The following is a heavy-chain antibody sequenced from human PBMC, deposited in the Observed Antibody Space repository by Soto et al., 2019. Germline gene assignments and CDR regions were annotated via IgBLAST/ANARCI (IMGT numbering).Heavy chain of an antibody. CDR3: AKAPRMQWLAKNWFDP. D-gene: IGHD6-19*01. J-gene: IGHJ5*02. Sequence: PGGSLRLSCAASGFTFSSYGMHWVRQAPCKGLEWVAVISYDGSNKYYADSVKGRFTISRDNSKNTLYLQMNSLRAEDTAVYYCAKAPRMQWLAKNWFDPWGQGTLVTVSS. CDR1: GFTFSSYG. CDR2: ISYDGSNK. V-gene: IGHV3-30*18.